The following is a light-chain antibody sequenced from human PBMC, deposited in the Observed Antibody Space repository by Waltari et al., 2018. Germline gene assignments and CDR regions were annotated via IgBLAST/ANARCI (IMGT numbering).Light chain of an antibody. Sequence: QPVVTQEPSYPVSPGGTVTLTCALSSGSLSTTSYATWYQQPPGQAPRTLVYKANARSSGVPDRFSGSILGNTAALTITGAQADDESDYYCALYMGSGIWVFGGGTRLTVL. V-gene: IGLV8-61*01. CDR1: SGSLSTTSY. J-gene: IGLJ3*02. CDR3: ALYMGSGIWV. CDR2: KAN.